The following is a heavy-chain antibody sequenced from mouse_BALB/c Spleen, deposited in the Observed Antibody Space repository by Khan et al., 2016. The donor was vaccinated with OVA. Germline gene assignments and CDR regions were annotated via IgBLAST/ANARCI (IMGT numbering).Heavy chain of an antibody. CDR3: ARQPYYHYNIMDY. CDR1: GFSLTNYG. V-gene: IGHV2-6-1*01. Sequence: QVQLKQSGPGLVAPSQSLSITCTISGFSLTNYGVHWVRQPPGKGLEWLVVIWSDGSTTYNSALKSRLSISKDNSKSQVSLKINSLQTDDTAMYFCARQPYYHYNIMDYWGQGTSVTVSS. D-gene: IGHD2-10*01. J-gene: IGHJ4*01. CDR2: IWSDGST.